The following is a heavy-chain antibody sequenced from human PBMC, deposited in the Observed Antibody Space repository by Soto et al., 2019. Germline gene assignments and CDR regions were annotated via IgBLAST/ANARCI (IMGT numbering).Heavy chain of an antibody. CDR1: GGTFSNDI. J-gene: IGHJ4*02. D-gene: IGHD5-12*01. Sequence: QVQLVQSGAEVKKPGSSVKVSCKASGGTFSNDIITWVRQAPGQGLEWMGRIIPLLDITNYAQKFQGRVPITADKATSKAYMELNSLRSEETAVYYCVRDSPIGSTYSGYDGIDYWGQGTLVTVSS. V-gene: IGHV1-69*08. CDR3: VRDSPIGSTYSGYDGIDY. CDR2: IIPLLDIT.